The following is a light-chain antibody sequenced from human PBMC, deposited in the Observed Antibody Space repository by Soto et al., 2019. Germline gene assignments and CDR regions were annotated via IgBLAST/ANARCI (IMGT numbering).Light chain of an antibody. V-gene: IGKV1-6*01. CDR3: LQYYNYPWT. CDR2: AAS. Sequence: AIQMTQSPSSLSASVGDRVTITCRASQGIKNDLGWYQQKPGKAPKLLIYAASSLQTGVPSRFSGSGSGTDFTLTVSSLQPEDIATYYCLQYYNYPWTFGQGTKVEIK. J-gene: IGKJ1*01. CDR1: QGIKND.